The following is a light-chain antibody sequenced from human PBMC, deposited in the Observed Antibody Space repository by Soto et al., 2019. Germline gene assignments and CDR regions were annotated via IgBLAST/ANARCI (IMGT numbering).Light chain of an antibody. Sequence: EIVLTQSPGTLSLSPGQTATLSCRASQTVNSNYLAWCQHKPGQPPRLLIYGASRRATGIQDRFSGSGSGTDFTITITRLEPEDFAVYFCQQYSGLPMTFGQGTRLEIK. V-gene: IGKV3-20*01. CDR2: GAS. J-gene: IGKJ5*01. CDR3: QQYSGLPMT. CDR1: QTVNSNY.